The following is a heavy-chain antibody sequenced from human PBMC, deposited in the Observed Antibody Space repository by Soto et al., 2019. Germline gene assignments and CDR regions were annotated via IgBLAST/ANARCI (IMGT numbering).Heavy chain of an antibody. Sequence: SVKVSCKASGGTFSSYTISWVRQAPGQGLEWMGRIIPILGIANYAQKFQGRVTITADKSTSTAYMELSSLRSEDTAVYYCARESGGWYEGVIDYWGQGTLVTVSS. CDR1: GGTFSSYT. CDR2: IIPILGIA. CDR3: ARESGGWYEGVIDY. D-gene: IGHD6-19*01. J-gene: IGHJ4*02. V-gene: IGHV1-69*04.